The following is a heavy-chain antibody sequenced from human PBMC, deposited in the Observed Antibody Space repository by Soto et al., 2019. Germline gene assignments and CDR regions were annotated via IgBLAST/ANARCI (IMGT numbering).Heavy chain of an antibody. V-gene: IGHV5-51*01. D-gene: IGHD6-6*01. CDR3: ARHLAGRYSSSSLDYYYYYMDV. CDR1: GYSFTSYW. J-gene: IGHJ6*03. CDR2: IYPGDSDT. Sequence: GESLKVSCKGSGYSFTSYWIGWVRQMPGKGLEWMGIIYPGDSDTRYSPSFQGQVTISADKSISTAYLQWSSLKASDTAMYYCARHLAGRYSSSSLDYYYYYMDVWGKGTTVTVSS.